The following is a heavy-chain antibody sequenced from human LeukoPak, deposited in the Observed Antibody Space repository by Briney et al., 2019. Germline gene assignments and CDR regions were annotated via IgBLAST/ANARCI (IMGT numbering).Heavy chain of an antibody. V-gene: IGHV3-30*18. CDR3: AKQGYAWLVPLRGPSDY. J-gene: IGHJ4*02. CDR1: GFTFSSYG. D-gene: IGHD6-19*01. CDR2: ISYDGSNK. Sequence: PGGSLRLSCAASGFTFSSYGMHWVRQAPGKGLEWVAVISYDGSNKYYADSVKGRFTISRDNSKNTLYLQMNSLRAEDTAVYYCAKQGYAWLVPLRGPSDYWGQGTLVTVSS.